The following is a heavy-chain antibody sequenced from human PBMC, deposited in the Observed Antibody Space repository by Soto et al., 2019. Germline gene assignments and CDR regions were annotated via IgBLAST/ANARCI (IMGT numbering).Heavy chain of an antibody. CDR3: TTDPGVVVVGDGVNSSFDY. D-gene: IGHD2-15*01. V-gene: IGHV3-15*07. CDR2: IKSKTDGETT. Sequence: EVQLVESGGGLVKPGGSLRLSCGDSDFTFSDAWLNWVRHAPGKGLEWVGHIKSKTDGETTEYAVPVKGRFTISRDDSKNTLYLQMNSLKTEDPAVYYCTTDPGVVVVGDGVNSSFDYWGQGTLVTVSS. J-gene: IGHJ4*02. CDR1: DFTFSDAW.